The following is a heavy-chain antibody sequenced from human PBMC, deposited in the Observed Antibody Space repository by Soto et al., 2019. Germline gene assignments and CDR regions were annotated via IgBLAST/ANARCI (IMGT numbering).Heavy chain of an antibody. D-gene: IGHD3-22*01. CDR3: ARHKRRNDSSGYYHKVYYYYGMDV. CDR1: GYSFTSYW. Sequence: GESLKISCKGSGYSFTSYWIGWVRQMPGKGLEWMGIIYPGDSDTRYSPSFQGQVTISADKSISTAYLQWSSLKASDTAMYYCARHKRRNDSSGYYHKVYYYYGMDVWGQGTTVTVSS. V-gene: IGHV5-51*01. J-gene: IGHJ6*02. CDR2: IYPGDSDT.